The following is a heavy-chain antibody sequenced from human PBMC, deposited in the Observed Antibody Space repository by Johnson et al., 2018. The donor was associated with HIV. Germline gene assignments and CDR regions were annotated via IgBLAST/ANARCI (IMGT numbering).Heavy chain of an antibody. Sequence: VQLVESGGGLAKPGGSLRLSCAASGFTVSSNYMSWVRQAPGKGLESVSVVYSGGTTHYADSVKGRFSISRDNSKNTLYLQMNSLRAEDTAVYYCASWWIAAAGSPGDAFDIWGQGTMVTVSS. CDR1: GFTVSSNY. CDR3: ASWWIAAAGSPGDAFDI. V-gene: IGHV3-66*02. D-gene: IGHD6-13*01. CDR2: VYSGGTT. J-gene: IGHJ3*02.